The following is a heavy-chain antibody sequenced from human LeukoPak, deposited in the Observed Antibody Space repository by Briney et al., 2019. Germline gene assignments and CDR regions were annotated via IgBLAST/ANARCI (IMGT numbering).Heavy chain of an antibody. D-gene: IGHD3-3*01. V-gene: IGHV3-48*04. CDR3: ATSDDLWSGMDN. CDR2: ISSSSSSI. CDR1: GFTFSSYW. Sequence: GGSLRLSCAASGFTFSSYWMHWVRQAPGKGLEWVSYISSSSSSIHYADSVKGRFTISRDNAKNSLYLQMDSLRAEDTAVYYCATSDDLWSGMDNWGQGTLVTLSS. J-gene: IGHJ4*02.